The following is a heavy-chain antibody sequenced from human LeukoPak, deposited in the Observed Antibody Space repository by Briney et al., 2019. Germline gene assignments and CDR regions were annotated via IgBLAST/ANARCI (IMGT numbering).Heavy chain of an antibody. V-gene: IGHV3-73*01. CDR1: GFTLSDSA. CDR3: TRDRGTYNWLDP. Sequence: GGSLRLSCAASGFTLSDSAIHWVRQASGKGLEWVGLIDRPAKSYATAYGASVGGRLTISRDDSKNTAYLQMDSLKTEDTALHYCTRDRGTYNWLDPWGQGTLVTVSS. J-gene: IGHJ5*02. D-gene: IGHD1-26*01. CDR2: IDRPAKSYAT.